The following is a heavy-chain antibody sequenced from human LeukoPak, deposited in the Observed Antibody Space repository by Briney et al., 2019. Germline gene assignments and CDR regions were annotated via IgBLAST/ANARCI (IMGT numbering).Heavy chain of an antibody. V-gene: IGHV3-23*01. CDR1: GFTFTEYV. J-gene: IGHJ3*02. CDR3: ARDRSIEDAFDI. CDR2: IRAFGGTT. D-gene: IGHD3-3*02. Sequence: GGSLRLSCAASGFTFTEYVMTWVRQAPGKGLEWVSTIRAFGGTTYYTDSVKGRFTISRDNAKNTLFLQMNSLSPEDTAVYYCARDRSIEDAFDIWGQGTMVTVSS.